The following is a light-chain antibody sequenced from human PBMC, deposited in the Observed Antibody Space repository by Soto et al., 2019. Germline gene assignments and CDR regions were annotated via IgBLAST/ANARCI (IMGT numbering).Light chain of an antibody. CDR3: QQYGSPPYT. CDR2: GAS. CDR1: QSVSSNY. J-gene: IGKJ2*01. Sequence: EIVLTQSPGTLSLSPGERATLSCRASQSVSSNYLAWYQQKPGQAPRLLIYGASSRATGIPDRFSGSGSGTDFTLIISRLEPEDFAVYYCQQYGSPPYTFGQGTKLEIK. V-gene: IGKV3-20*01.